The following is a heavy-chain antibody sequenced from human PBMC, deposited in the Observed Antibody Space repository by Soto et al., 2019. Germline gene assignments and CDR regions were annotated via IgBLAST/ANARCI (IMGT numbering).Heavy chain of an antibody. Sequence: QVQLVQSGAEVKKPGSSVKVSCKASGDIFNNYAISWVRQAPRQGLEWMGAIIPIFGPPNYAKKFQGRVTITADESTSSVYMELNSLRSEDTAVYYCARFAIGGYSYYDAFDIWGQGTMVTVSS. CDR2: IIPIFGPP. J-gene: IGHJ3*02. CDR3: ARFAIGGYSYYDAFDI. D-gene: IGHD5-18*01. CDR1: GDIFNNYA. V-gene: IGHV1-69*01.